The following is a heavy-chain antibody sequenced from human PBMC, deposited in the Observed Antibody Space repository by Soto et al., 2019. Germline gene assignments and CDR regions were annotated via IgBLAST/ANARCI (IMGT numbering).Heavy chain of an antibody. CDR1: GYSFTSYW. Sequence: GESLKISCKGSGYSFTSYWISWVRQMPGKGLEWMGRIDPSDSYTNYSPSFQGHVTISADKSISTAYLQWSSLKASDTAMYYCARHRIYGDLVRDDYYYYGMDVWGQGTTVTVSS. D-gene: IGHD4-17*01. CDR2: IDPSDSYT. CDR3: ARHRIYGDLVRDDYYYYGMDV. V-gene: IGHV5-10-1*01. J-gene: IGHJ6*02.